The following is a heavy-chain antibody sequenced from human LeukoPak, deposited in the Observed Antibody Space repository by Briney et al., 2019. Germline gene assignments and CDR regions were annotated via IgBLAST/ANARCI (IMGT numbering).Heavy chain of an antibody. D-gene: IGHD5-18*01. CDR2: MNPNSGNT. CDR3: ARDFFPPSQSGYSYGYPTDY. J-gene: IGHJ4*02. Sequence: GASVKVSCKASGYTFTSYDINWVRQATGQGLEWMGWMNPNSGNTGYAQKFQGRVTMTRDTSTSTVYMDLSSLRSEDTAVYYCARDFFPPSQSGYSYGYPTDYWGQGTLVTVSS. CDR1: GYTFTSYD. V-gene: IGHV1-8*02.